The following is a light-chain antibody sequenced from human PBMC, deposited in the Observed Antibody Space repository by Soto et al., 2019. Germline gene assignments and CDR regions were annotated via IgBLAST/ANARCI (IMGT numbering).Light chain of an antibody. CDR1: QSVSSSY. CDR2: GAS. J-gene: IGKJ1*01. CDR3: QQYGSSPRT. V-gene: IGKV3-20*01. Sequence: ELLLTHSPRTPSFSSGEKPNLSRTSSQSVSSSYLAWYQQKPGQAHRLLIYGASSRATGIPDRFSGSGSGTDFTLTISRLEPEDFAVYYCQQYGSSPRTFGKGTKVDIK.